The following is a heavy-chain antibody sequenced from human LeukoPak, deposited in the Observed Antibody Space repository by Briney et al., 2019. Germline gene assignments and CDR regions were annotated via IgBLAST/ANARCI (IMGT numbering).Heavy chain of an antibody. Sequence: ASVKVSCKASGYTFTGYYMHWVRQAPGQGLEWMGWINPNSGGTNYAQKFQGRVTMTRDTSISTAYMELSRLRSDDTAVYYCARDVRTIFGVVSYYYYYYMDVWGKGTTVTVSS. CDR2: INPNSGGT. D-gene: IGHD3-3*01. CDR3: ARDVRTIFGVVSYYYYYYMDV. J-gene: IGHJ6*03. CDR1: GYTFTGYY. V-gene: IGHV1-2*02.